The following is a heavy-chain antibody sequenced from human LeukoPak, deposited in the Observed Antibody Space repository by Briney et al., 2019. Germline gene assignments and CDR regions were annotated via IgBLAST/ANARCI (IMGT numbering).Heavy chain of an antibody. D-gene: IGHD2-8*01. CDR1: GGTFSNYA. CDR3: ARDLGIMADNWFDP. CDR2: IIPLFGTA. J-gene: IGHJ5*02. V-gene: IGHV1-69*05. Sequence: SVKVSCKASGGTFSNYAINWVRQAPGQGLEWMGGIIPLFGTAHSAQKFQGRVTMTRDTSTSTVFMEMRGLRSEDTAIYYCARDLGIMADNWFDPWGQGTRVTVSS.